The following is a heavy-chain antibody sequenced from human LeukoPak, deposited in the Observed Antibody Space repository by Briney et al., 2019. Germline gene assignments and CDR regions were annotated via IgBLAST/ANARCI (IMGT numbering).Heavy chain of an antibody. CDR1: GGSISSYY. J-gene: IGHJ3*01. Sequence: PSETLSLTCTVSGGSISSYYWSWIRQPPGKGLEWVSVIYSGGTTYYAESVKGRFTISRDNSKNTLYLQMNSLRAEDTAVYYCARDRAVAGRTDAFDVWGQGTMVTVSS. V-gene: IGHV3-53*01. CDR3: ARDRAVAGRTDAFDV. CDR2: IYSGGTT. D-gene: IGHD6-19*01.